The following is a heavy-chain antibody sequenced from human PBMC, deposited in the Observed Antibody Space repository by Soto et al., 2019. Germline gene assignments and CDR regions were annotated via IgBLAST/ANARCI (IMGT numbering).Heavy chain of an antibody. CDR3: ATTSGSFPY. D-gene: IGHD1-26*01. Sequence: SETLSLTCAVSGYSISSGYYWGWIRQPPGKGLEWIGSIYHSGRTYYNPSLKSRLTISLDTSKNQFSLKLTSVTAADTALYFCATTSGSFPYCGQGTLVTVSS. CDR1: GYSISSGYY. J-gene: IGHJ4*02. V-gene: IGHV4-38-2*01. CDR2: IYHSGRT.